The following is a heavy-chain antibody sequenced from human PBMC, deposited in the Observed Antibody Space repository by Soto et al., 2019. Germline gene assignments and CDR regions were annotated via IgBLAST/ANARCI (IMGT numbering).Heavy chain of an antibody. CDR3: VRDVPAAGTDWFDP. V-gene: IGHV4-4*07. D-gene: IGHD6-13*01. Sequence: SETLSLTCTVSGGSMNNYWWSWIRQAADKRLEWIGRLHSTGATNYNPSLRSRVTMSVDKSKNQFSLNLASVTAADTAVYYCVRDVPAAGTDWFDPWGQGTLVTVSS. J-gene: IGHJ5*02. CDR1: GGSMNNYW. CDR2: LHSTGAT.